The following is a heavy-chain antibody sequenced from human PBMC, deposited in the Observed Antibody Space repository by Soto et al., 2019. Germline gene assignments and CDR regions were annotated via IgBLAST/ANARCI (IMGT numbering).Heavy chain of an antibody. CDR1: GGTFSSYA. V-gene: IGHV1-69*06. CDR2: IIPIFGTA. CDR3: ARAVVLRQQPASTLYYYYYYGMDV. J-gene: IGHJ6*02. D-gene: IGHD6-13*01. Sequence: ASVKVSCKASGGTFSSYAISWVRQAPGQGLEWMGGIIPIFGTANYAQKFQGRVTITADKSTSTAYMELSSLRSEDTAVYYCARAVVLRQQPASTLYYYYYYGMDVWGQGTTVTVSS.